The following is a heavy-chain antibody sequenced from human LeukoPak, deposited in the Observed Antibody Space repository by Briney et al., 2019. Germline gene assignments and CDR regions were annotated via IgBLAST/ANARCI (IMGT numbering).Heavy chain of an antibody. D-gene: IGHD6-13*01. V-gene: IGHV3-7*01. CDR1: GFTFSSYS. Sequence: PGGSLRLSCAASGFTFSSYSMNWVRQAPGKGLEWVANIKQDGSEKYYVDSVKGRFTISRDNAKNSLYLQMNSLRAEDTAVYYCARDGQQPQEAVDYWGQGTLVTVSS. CDR2: IKQDGSEK. CDR3: ARDGQQPQEAVDY. J-gene: IGHJ4*02.